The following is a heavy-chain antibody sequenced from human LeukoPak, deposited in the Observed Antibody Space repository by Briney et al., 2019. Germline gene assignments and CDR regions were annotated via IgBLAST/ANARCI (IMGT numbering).Heavy chain of an antibody. V-gene: IGHV1-2*02. CDR2: INPNSGGT. Sequence: ASVKVSCKASGYTFTGYYMHWVRQAPGQGLEWMGWINPNSGGTNYAQKFQGRVTMTRDTSTSTVYMELSSLRSEDTAVYYCAREGQVYGSGSYFGYWGQGTLVTVSS. CDR1: GYTFTGYY. J-gene: IGHJ4*02. CDR3: AREGQVYGSGSYFGY. D-gene: IGHD3-10*01.